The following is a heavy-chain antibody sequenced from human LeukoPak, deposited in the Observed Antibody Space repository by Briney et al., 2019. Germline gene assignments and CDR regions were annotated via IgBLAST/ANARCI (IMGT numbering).Heavy chain of an antibody. J-gene: IGHJ4*02. CDR1: GGSISSHY. D-gene: IGHD3-10*01. CDR3: ARNSPHTLLLWPGYFDY. CDR2: IYYSGST. Sequence: SETLSLTCTVSGGSISSHYWGWIRQPPGKGLEWIGYIYYSGSTNYNPSLKSRVTISVDTSKNQFSLKLSSVTAADTAVYYCARNSPHTLLLWPGYFDYWGQGTLVTVSS. V-gene: IGHV4-59*11.